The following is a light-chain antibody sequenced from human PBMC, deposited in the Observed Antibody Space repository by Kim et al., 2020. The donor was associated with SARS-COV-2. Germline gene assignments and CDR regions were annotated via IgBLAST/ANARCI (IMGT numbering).Light chain of an antibody. CDR2: DGN. CDR1: SSDGGGYNY. Sequence: GQSIIISCTGSSSDGGGYNYVSWYQQHPGKAPKLMIDDGNNRPSGVSNRFSGSKSDNTASLTISGLQAEDEADYYCSSYTSSFIPSFGTGTKVTVL. CDR3: SSYTSSFIPS. V-gene: IGLV2-14*03. J-gene: IGLJ1*01.